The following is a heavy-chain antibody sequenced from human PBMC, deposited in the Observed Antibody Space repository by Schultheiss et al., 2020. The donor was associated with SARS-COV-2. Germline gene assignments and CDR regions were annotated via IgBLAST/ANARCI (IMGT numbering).Heavy chain of an antibody. CDR2: ISYDGNDQ. CDR1: GFTFSNYE. D-gene: IGHD3-3*01. CDR3: ARDGHLRGYGDSPIFNWFDP. V-gene: IGHV3-30*04. J-gene: IGHJ5*01. Sequence: GGSLRLSCAASGFTFSNYEMNWVRQAPGKGLEWVAVISYDGNDQIYADSVEGRFTISRDNSKNTLYLQMSGLRGEDTAVYYCARDGHLRGYGDSPIFNWFDPWFQGSLVTVSS.